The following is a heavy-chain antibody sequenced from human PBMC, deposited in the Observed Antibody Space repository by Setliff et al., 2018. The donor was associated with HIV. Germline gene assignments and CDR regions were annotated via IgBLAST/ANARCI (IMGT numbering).Heavy chain of an antibody. Sequence: SETLSLTCAVYGGSLSGYYWRWIRQPPGKGLEWIGDVSHTGSTNYNPSLKSRITISADTPKDQLSLKLSSVTAADTAVYYCARPSFGIGGGANFDSWGQGTLVTVSS. CDR2: VSHTGST. J-gene: IGHJ4*02. CDR3: ARPSFGIGGGANFDS. CDR1: GGSLSGYY. D-gene: IGHD3-3*01. V-gene: IGHV4-34*01.